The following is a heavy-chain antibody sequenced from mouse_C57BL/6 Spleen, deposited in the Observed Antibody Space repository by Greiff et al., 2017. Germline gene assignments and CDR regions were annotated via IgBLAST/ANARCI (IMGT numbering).Heavy chain of an antibody. J-gene: IGHJ3*01. Sequence: EVQLVESGGGLVKPGGSLKLSCAASGFTFSSSAMSWVRQTPEKRLEWVATISDGGSYTYYPDNVKGRFTIARDNAKNNPYLQMSHLKSEDTAMYYCARDRQLSHGGFAYWGQGTLVTVSA. CDR3: ARDRQLSHGGFAY. V-gene: IGHV5-4*01. CDR1: GFTFSSSA. D-gene: IGHD3-2*02. CDR2: ISDGGSYT.